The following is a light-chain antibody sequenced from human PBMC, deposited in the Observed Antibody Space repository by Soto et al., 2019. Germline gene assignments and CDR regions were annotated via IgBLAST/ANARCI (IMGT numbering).Light chain of an antibody. J-gene: IGKJ1*01. Sequence: EIVLTQSPGTLSLSPGERATLSCRASHSVTSDYLAWFQHKPGQPPRLVIYHASTKATGNPARFSGRGSGTDFTLTISSLAPEAFAMYYCQQYGSAHRSFGQGTKVEI. CDR2: HAS. CDR3: QQYGSAHRS. CDR1: HSVTSDY. V-gene: IGKV3-20*01.